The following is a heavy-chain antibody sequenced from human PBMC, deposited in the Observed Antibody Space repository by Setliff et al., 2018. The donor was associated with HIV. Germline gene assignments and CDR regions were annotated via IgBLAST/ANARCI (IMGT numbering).Heavy chain of an antibody. CDR1: GGTFSSYG. Sequence: ASVKVSCKISGGTFSSYGISWVRQAPGQGLEWMGGIITMFGTGFYAQKFLGRVTITTDESRSTAYMELISLISEDTAVYYCARDLGGWLDACEIGGQGTMVTVS. J-gene: IGHJ3*02. V-gene: IGHV1-69*05. CDR2: IITMFGTG. CDR3: ARDLGGWLDACEI. D-gene: IGHD6-19*01.